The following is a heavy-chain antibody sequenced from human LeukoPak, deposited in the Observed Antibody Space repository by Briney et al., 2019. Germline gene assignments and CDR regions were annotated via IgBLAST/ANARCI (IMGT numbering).Heavy chain of an antibody. D-gene: IGHD3-22*01. CDR3: AKGAFDSSGYYGDAFDM. V-gene: IGHV3-23*01. Sequence: PGGSLRLSCAASGFTFSSYGMSWVRQAPGKGLEWVSSISGSGGSTYFADSVKGRFTISRDNTKKTLYLQMNTLRDEDTAVYYSAKGAFDSSGYYGDAFDMWGRGTMVTVSS. CDR2: ISGSGGST. J-gene: IGHJ3*02. CDR1: GFTFSSYG.